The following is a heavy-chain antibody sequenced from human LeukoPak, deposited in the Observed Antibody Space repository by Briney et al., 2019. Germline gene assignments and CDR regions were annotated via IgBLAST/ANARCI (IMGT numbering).Heavy chain of an antibody. D-gene: IGHD6-19*01. CDR1: GFTLSTYW. Sequence: QAGGSLRLSCAASGFTLSTYWKTWVRQAPGKGLEWVANIKQDGSEKYYVDSVKGRFTISRDNAKKLLYLQMNSLRVEDTAVYYCARDRGSSGRLGRFDNWGQGTLVTVSP. V-gene: IGHV3-7*01. CDR3: ARDRGSSGRLGRFDN. CDR2: IKQDGSEK. J-gene: IGHJ4*02.